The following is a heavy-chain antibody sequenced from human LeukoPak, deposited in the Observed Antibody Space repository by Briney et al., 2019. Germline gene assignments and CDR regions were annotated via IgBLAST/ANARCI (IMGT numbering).Heavy chain of an antibody. D-gene: IGHD3-3*01. Sequence: GGSLRLSCEASGFTFSSYWMSWVRQAPGKGLEWVSAISGSGGSTYYADSVKGRFTISRDNSKNTLYLQMNSLRAEDAAIYYCAKDRIWSGYSKYYFDCWGQGTLVTVSS. CDR2: ISGSGGST. CDR1: GFTFSSYW. J-gene: IGHJ4*02. CDR3: AKDRIWSGYSKYYFDC. V-gene: IGHV3-23*01.